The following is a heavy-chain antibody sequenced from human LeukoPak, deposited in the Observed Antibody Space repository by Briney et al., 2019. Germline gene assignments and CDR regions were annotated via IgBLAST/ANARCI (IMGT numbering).Heavy chain of an antibody. V-gene: IGHV3-48*03. CDR1: GFTFSSYE. CDR3: ARTYSGTYYVFDY. D-gene: IGHD1-26*01. J-gene: IGHJ4*02. Sequence: GGSLRLSCAASGFTFSSYEMNWVRQAPGKGLEWVSYISSSGSTIYYADSVKGRFTISRDNAKNSLYLQMNSLRDEDTAVYYCARTYSGTYYVFDYWGQGTLVTVSS. CDR2: ISSSGSTI.